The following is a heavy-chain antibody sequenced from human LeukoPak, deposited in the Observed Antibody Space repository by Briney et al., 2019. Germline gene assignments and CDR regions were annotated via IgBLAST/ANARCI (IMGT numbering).Heavy chain of an antibody. CDR2: ISYDGSNK. CDR3: AVDTAMVTTSYPDY. J-gene: IGHJ4*02. D-gene: IGHD5-18*01. Sequence: GGSLRLSCTASYFTFTNTWMNWVRQAPGKGLEWVAVISYDGSNKYYADSVKGRFTISRDNSKNTLYLQMNSLRAEDTAVYYCAVDTAMVTTSYPDYWGQGTPVTVSS. V-gene: IGHV3-30*03. CDR1: YFTFTNTW.